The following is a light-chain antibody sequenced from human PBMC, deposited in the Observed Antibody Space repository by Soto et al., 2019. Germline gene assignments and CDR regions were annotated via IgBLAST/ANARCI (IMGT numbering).Light chain of an antibody. Sequence: DIQMTHSPSSLSASVGDRVTITCRASQSISSHLNWYQQKAGKAPKLLISGASSLESGVPSRFSGSGSGTDFTLTISSLKPEDFATYYCQQSYTTPRTFGQGTKVEIK. CDR2: GAS. V-gene: IGKV1-39*01. CDR1: QSISSH. J-gene: IGKJ1*01. CDR3: QQSYTTPRT.